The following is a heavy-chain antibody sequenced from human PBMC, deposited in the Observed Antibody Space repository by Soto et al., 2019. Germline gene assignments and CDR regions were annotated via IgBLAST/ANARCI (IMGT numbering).Heavy chain of an antibody. CDR1: GYTFTSYG. CDR2: LSAHNGNT. Sequence: QVHLVQSGAEVKKPGASVKVSCKASGYTFTSYGITWVRPAPGQGLEWMGWLSAHNGNTDYAQKLQGRVIVTRDTSTSTAYMELRSLRSDDTAVYYCARGRYGDYWGQGALVTVSS. CDR3: ARGRYGDY. V-gene: IGHV1-18*01. D-gene: IGHD1-1*01. J-gene: IGHJ4*02.